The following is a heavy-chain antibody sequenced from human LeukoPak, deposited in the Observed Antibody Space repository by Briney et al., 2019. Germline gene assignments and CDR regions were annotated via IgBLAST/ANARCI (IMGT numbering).Heavy chain of an antibody. Sequence: GGSLRLSCAASGFTVSSNYLSWVRQAPGKGLDWVSVIYSGGSTYYADSVKGRFTISRDNSENTMYLQMNSLAAEDTAIYYCARGPTMYGLDVWGQGTTVTVSS. CDR3: ARGPTMYGLDV. J-gene: IGHJ6*02. CDR2: IYSGGST. CDR1: GFTVSSNY. V-gene: IGHV3-53*01.